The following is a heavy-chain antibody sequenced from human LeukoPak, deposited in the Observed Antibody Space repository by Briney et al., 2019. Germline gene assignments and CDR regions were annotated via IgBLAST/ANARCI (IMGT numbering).Heavy chain of an antibody. CDR3: ARLINYYYGMDV. CDR1: GGSISSYY. CDR2: IYYSGST. V-gene: IGHV4-59*08. J-gene: IGHJ6*02. D-gene: IGHD3-10*01. Sequence: KPSETLSLTCTVSGGSISSYYWSWIRQPPVKGLEWIGYIYYSGSTNYNPSLKSRVTISVDTSKNQFSLKLSSVTAADTAVYYCARLINYYYGMDVWGQGTTVTVSS.